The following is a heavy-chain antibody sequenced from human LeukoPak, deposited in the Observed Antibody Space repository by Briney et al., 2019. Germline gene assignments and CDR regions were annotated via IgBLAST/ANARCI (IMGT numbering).Heavy chain of an antibody. V-gene: IGHV3-30-3*01. D-gene: IGHD1-26*01. CDR3: ARTYSGSWLDAFNI. CDR2: ISYDGSNK. CDR1: GFTFSTYA. Sequence: GRSLRLSCAASGFTFSTYAMHWVRQDPGKGLEWLAVISYDGSNKYYADSVKGRFTISRDNSKNTLYLQMNSLRAEDTAVYYCARTYSGSWLDAFNIWGQGTMVTVSS. J-gene: IGHJ3*02.